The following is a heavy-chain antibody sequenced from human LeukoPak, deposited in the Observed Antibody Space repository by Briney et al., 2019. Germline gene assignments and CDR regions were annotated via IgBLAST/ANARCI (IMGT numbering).Heavy chain of an antibody. CDR1: GFSFSSHS. J-gene: IGHJ4*02. V-gene: IGHV3-21*05. Sequence: GGSLRLSCAASGFSFSSHSMNWVRQAPGKGLERISYISSTSNEIYYVDSVKGRFTISRDDAKNSLYLQMNSLSAEDTAVYYCARDAGAGFDYWGQGALVTVSS. CDR3: ARDAGAGFDY. CDR2: ISSTSNEI. D-gene: IGHD6-13*01.